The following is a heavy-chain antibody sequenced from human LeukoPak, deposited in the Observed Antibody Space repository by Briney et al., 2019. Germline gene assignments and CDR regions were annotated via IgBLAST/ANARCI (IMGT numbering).Heavy chain of an antibody. J-gene: IGHJ4*02. CDR2: IGHDGSNE. V-gene: IGHV3-30*02. CDR1: GFTFNSHV. Sequence: GGSLRLSCAASGFTFNSHVMYWVRQAPGKGLEWEARIGHDGSNEFCADSVKGRFTISRDNSKNTLYLQMNSLRTEDTALYYCAKDLTNTWSFDYWGQGTLVTVSS. D-gene: IGHD1-14*01. CDR3: AKDLTNTWSFDY.